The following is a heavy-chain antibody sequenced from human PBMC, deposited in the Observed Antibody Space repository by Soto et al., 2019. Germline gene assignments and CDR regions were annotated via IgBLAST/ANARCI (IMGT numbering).Heavy chain of an antibody. CDR2: INHSGST. J-gene: IGHJ5*02. CDR1: GGSFGGYY. CDR3: ARGGSSFRLFWFDP. V-gene: IGHV4-34*01. D-gene: IGHD6-6*01. Sequence: SETLSLTCAVYGGSFGGYYWSWIRQPPGKGLEWIGEINHSGSTNYNPSLKSRVTISVDTSKNQFSLKLSSVTAADTAVYYGARGGSSFRLFWFDPWGQGTLVTVSS.